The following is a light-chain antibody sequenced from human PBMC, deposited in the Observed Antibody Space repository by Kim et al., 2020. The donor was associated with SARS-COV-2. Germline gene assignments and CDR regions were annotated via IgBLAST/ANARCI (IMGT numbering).Light chain of an antibody. CDR1: ISNIGAVYD. CDR2: GNS. V-gene: IGLV1-40*01. CDR3: QSFDSSLSTYV. J-gene: IGLJ1*01. Sequence: QSVLTQPPSVSAAPGETVTISCTGSISNIGAVYDVHWYQHLPGIAPKLLIFGNSNRPSGVPDRFSGSKSGTSASLAITGLQAEDEADYYCQSFDSSLSTYVFGSGTKVTVL.